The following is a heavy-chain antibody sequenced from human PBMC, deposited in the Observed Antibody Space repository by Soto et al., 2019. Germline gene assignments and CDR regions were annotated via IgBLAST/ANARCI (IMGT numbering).Heavy chain of an antibody. CDR2: INPNSGGT. J-gene: IGHJ6*02. V-gene: IGHV1-2*04. Sequence: ASVKVSFKASGYTFTGYYMHWVRQAPGQGLEWMGWINPNSGGTNYAQKFQGWVTMTRDTSISTAYMELSRLRSDDTAVYYCARNFFCTNGVRSRGPYGMDVWGQGTTVTVSS. CDR1: GYTFTGYY. D-gene: IGHD2-8*01. CDR3: ARNFFCTNGVRSRGPYGMDV.